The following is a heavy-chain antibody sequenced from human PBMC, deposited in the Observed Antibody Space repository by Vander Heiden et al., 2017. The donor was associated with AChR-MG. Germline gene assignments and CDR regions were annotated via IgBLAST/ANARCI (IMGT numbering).Heavy chain of an antibody. V-gene: IGHV4-39*01. CDR3: ARRRGRYYDSSGYYYLDY. CDR2: IYYSGST. CDR1: GGSIRGSSYY. Sequence: QPHLQAQGPGLVKPSEPPSLTCSVSGGSIRGSSYYWGWIRQPPGRGLEWIGSIYYSGSTYYNPSIKSRVTISVDTSKNQFSLKLSSVTAADTAVYYCARRRGRYYDSSGYYYLDYWGQGTLVTVSS. D-gene: IGHD3-22*01. J-gene: IGHJ4*02.